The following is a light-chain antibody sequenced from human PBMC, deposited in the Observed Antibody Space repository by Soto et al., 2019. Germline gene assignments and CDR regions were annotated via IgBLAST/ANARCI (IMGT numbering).Light chain of an antibody. Sequence: QSVLTQPASVSDSPGQSITISCTGTSSDVGGSNHVSWYQQHPGKAPKLMIYDVTNRPSGVSHRFSGSKSGSMASLIISGLQAEDEADYYCVSFTSSTTYVFGTGTKVTVL. J-gene: IGLJ1*01. CDR1: SSDVGGSNH. V-gene: IGLV2-14*01. CDR3: VSFTSSTTYV. CDR2: DVT.